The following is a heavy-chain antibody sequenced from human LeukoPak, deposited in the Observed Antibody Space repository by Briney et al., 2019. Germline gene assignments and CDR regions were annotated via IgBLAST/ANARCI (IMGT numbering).Heavy chain of an antibody. CDR2: IYYSGST. CDR1: GGSISSYY. V-gene: IGHV4-59*01. Sequence: SETLSLTCTVSGGSISSYYWSWIRQPPGEGLEWIGYIYYSGSTNYNPSLRSRVTISVDTSKNQFSLKLSSVTAADTAVYYCARGIFGRYYFDYWGQGTLVTVSS. D-gene: IGHD3/OR15-3a*01. CDR3: ARGIFGRYYFDY. J-gene: IGHJ4*02.